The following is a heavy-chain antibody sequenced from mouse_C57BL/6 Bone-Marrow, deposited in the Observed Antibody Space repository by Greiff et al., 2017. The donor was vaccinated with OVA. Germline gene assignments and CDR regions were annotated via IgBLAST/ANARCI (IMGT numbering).Heavy chain of an antibody. V-gene: IGHV5-9-1*02. CDR1: GFTFSSYA. Sequence: EVKLVESGEGLVKPGGSLKLSCAASGFTFSSYAMSWVRQTPEKRLEWVAYISSGGDYIYSADTVKGRFTISRDNARNTLYLQMSSLKSEDTAMYYCTTTHYSNCAMDYWGQGTSVTVSS. D-gene: IGHD2-5*01. CDR3: TTTHYSNCAMDY. J-gene: IGHJ4*01. CDR2: ISSGGDYI.